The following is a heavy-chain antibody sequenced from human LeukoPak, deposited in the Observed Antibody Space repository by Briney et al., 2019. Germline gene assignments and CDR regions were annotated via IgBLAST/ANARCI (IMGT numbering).Heavy chain of an antibody. J-gene: IGHJ5*02. V-gene: IGHV1-69*04. CDR3: ARTIRSGYVFGWFDP. D-gene: IGHD3-3*01. CDR2: IIPILGIA. Sequence: SVKVSCKASGGTFSSYAISWVRQAPGQGLEWMGRIIPILGIANYAQEFQGRVTITADKSTSTAYMELSSLRSEDTAVYYCARTIRSGYVFGWFDPWGQGTLVTVSS. CDR1: GGTFSSYA.